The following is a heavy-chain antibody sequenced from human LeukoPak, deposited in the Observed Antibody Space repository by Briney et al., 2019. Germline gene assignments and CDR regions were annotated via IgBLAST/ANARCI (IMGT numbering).Heavy chain of an antibody. V-gene: IGHV4-39*01. D-gene: IGHD2-8*01. J-gene: IGHJ4*02. CDR1: GDSVSSSSYY. Sequence: PSETLSLTCTVSGDSVSSSSYYWGWIRQPPGTGLEWIGNIYYSGSAHYNPSLKSRVTISVDMSKNQFSLRLSSVTTADTAEFYCARLNGVMDYFDYWGQGTLVTVSS. CDR2: IYYSGSA. CDR3: ARLNGVMDYFDY.